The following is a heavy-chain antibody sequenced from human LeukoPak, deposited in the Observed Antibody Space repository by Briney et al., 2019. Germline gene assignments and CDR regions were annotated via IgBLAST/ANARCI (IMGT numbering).Heavy chain of an antibody. D-gene: IGHD4-23*01. CDR2: IRYDGSNK. V-gene: IGHV3-30*02. Sequence: GRSLRLSCAASGFTFSSYGMHWVRQAPGKGLEWVAFIRYDGSNKYYADSVKGRFTISRDNSKNTLYLQMNSLRAEDTAVYYCARGTTVVTPNWFDPWGQGTLVTVSS. CDR1: GFTFSSYG. CDR3: ARGTTVVTPNWFDP. J-gene: IGHJ5*02.